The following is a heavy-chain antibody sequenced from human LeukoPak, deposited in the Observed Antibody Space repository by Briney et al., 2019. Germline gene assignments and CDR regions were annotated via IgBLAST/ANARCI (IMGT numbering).Heavy chain of an antibody. Sequence: ASVKVSCKASGYTFTGYYMHWVRQAPGQRLEWMGWINPNSGGTNYAQKFQGRVTMTRDTSISTAYMELSRLRSDDTAVYYCANSIAAAGTGLPYYYYGMDVWGQGTTVTVSS. J-gene: IGHJ6*02. V-gene: IGHV1-2*02. CDR3: ANSIAAAGTGLPYYYYGMDV. CDR2: INPNSGGT. CDR1: GYTFTGYY. D-gene: IGHD6-13*01.